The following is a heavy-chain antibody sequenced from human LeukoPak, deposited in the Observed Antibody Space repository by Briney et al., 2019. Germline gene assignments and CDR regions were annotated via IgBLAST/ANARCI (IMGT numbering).Heavy chain of an antibody. V-gene: IGHV3-21*01. J-gene: IGHJ3*02. Sequence: GGSLRLFCAASGFTFSDYTLNWVRQAPGKGLEWVSSITGKYNNIFYADSLKGRFTISRDNAENSVYLQMNNLGAEDTAVYYCARDDGGDFNDAFDIWGPGTMVTVSS. D-gene: IGHD2-21*02. CDR1: GFTFSDYT. CDR3: ARDDGGDFNDAFDI. CDR2: ITGKYNNI.